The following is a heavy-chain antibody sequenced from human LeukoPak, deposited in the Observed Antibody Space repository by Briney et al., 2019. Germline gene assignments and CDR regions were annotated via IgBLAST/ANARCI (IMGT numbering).Heavy chain of an antibody. V-gene: IGHV3-23*01. Sequence: GGSLRLSCAASGFTFSSYAMSWVRQAPGKGLEWVSAISGSGGSTYYADSVKGRFTISRDNSKNTLYLRMNSLRAEDTAVYYCARNTVLYSTTFDYWGQGTLVTVSS. D-gene: IGHD4-11*01. J-gene: IGHJ4*02. CDR3: ARNTVLYSTTFDY. CDR2: ISGSGGST. CDR1: GFTFSSYA.